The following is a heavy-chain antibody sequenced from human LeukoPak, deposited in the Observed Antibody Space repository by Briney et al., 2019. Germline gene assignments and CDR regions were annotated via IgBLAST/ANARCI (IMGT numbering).Heavy chain of an antibody. CDR2: ISSSSSYI. CDR1: GFTFSSYS. V-gene: IGHV3-21*01. J-gene: IGHJ4*02. CDR3: ASEMATTKAAFDY. Sequence: GGSLRLSCAASGFTFSSYSMNWVRQAPGKGLELVSSISSSSSYIYYADSVKGRFTISRDNAKNSLYLQMNSLRAEDTAVYYCASEMATTKAAFDYWGQGTLVTVSS. D-gene: IGHD5-24*01.